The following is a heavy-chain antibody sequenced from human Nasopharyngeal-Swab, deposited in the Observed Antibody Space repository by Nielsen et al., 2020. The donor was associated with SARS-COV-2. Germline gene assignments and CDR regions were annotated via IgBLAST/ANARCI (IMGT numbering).Heavy chain of an antibody. CDR2: INAGNGNT. D-gene: IGHD2-2*01. CDR1: GYTFTSYG. V-gene: IGHV1-3*01. Sequence: ASVKVSCKASGYTFTSYGISWVRQAPGQGLEWMGWINAGNGNTKYSQKFQGRVTITRDTSASTAYMELSSLRSEDTAVYYCARVDLVHLDYWGQGTLVTVSS. J-gene: IGHJ4*02. CDR3: ARVDLVHLDY.